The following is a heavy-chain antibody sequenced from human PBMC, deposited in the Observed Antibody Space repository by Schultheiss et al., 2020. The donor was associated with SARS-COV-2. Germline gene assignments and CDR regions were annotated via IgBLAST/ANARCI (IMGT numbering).Heavy chain of an antibody. Sequence: SETLSLTCTVSGGSVTSASYYWSWIRQHPGKGLEWIGYIYYSGSTYYNPSLKSRVTISVDTSKNQFSLKLSSVTAADTAVYYCARDGGVAHPWGQGTLVTVSS. CDR3: ARDGGVAHP. CDR1: GGSVTSASYY. V-gene: IGHV4-31*03. D-gene: IGHD2-8*02. CDR2: IYYSGST. J-gene: IGHJ5*02.